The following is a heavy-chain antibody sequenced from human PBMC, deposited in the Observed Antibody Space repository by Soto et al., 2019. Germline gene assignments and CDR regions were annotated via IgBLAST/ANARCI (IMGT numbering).Heavy chain of an antibody. J-gene: IGHJ4*02. CDR3: AHHAMILPDY. Sequence: QITLKESGPTLVKPTQTLTLTCTFSGFSLSTSGVGVGWIRQPPGKALEWLALIYWDDDKRYSPSLKSRLTXTXXXXXXXXXXXXXXXXXXXXXXXYCAHHAMILPDYWGQGTLVTVSS. V-gene: IGHV2-5*02. CDR1: GFSLSTSGVG. D-gene: IGHD3-16*01. CDR2: IYWDDDK.